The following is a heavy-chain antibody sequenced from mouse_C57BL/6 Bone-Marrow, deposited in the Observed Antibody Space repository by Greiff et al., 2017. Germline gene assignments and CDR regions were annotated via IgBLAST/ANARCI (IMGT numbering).Heavy chain of an antibody. CDR3: ARNYPAWFAY. V-gene: IGHV1-50*01. CDR1: SSTFTSYW. CDR2: IAPSDSYP. Sequence: QVQLQQPGAELVKPGASVKLSCKASSSTFTSYWMQWVKQRPGQGLEWIGEIAPSDSYPNYNQKFKGKATLTVDTSSSPAYMQLSSLTSEDSAVYYCARNYPAWFAYWGQGTLVTVSA. D-gene: IGHD1-1*02. J-gene: IGHJ3*01.